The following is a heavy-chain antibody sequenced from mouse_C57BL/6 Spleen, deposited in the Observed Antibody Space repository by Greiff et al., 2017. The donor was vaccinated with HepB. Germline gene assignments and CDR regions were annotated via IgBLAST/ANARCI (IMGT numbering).Heavy chain of an antibody. CDR3: ARPHYYGSRDAMDY. CDR2: ISNGGGST. J-gene: IGHJ4*01. Sequence: EVKLVESGGGLVQPGGSLKLSCAASGFTFSDYYMYWVRQTPEKRLEWVAYISNGGGSTYYPDTVKDRFTISRDNAKNTLYLQMSRLKSEDTAMYYCARPHYYGSRDAMDYWGQGTSVTVSS. D-gene: IGHD1-1*01. CDR1: GFTFSDYY. V-gene: IGHV5-12*01.